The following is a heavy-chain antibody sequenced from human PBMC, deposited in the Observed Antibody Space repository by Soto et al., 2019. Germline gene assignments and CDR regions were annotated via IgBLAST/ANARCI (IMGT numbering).Heavy chain of an antibody. D-gene: IGHD3-22*01. V-gene: IGHV2-26*01. Sequence: GSCPTLVNPTETLTLTCSVSGLSLTDTRMGVSWIRQAPGKALEWLAHIISNDDKSYSTSLKSRLTISKDTSKSQVVLRMTNMDPVDTGRYYCARALFYSDSDGYYFEFDYWGPGTLVTVYS. CDR2: IISNDDK. CDR3: ARALFYSDSDGYYFEFDY. CDR1: GLSLTDTRMG. J-gene: IGHJ4*02.